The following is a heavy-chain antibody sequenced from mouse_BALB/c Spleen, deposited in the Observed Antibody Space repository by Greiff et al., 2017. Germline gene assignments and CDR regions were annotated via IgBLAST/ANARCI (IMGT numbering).Heavy chain of an antibody. D-gene: IGHD2-4*01. CDR2: ISSGGST. V-gene: IGHV5-6-5*01. CDR3: AREGLRRGNYFDY. J-gene: IGHJ2*01. CDR1: GFTFSSYA. Sequence: EVQLVESGGGLVKPGGSLKLSCAASGFTFSSYAMSWVRQTPEKRLEWVASISSGGSTYYPDSVKGRFTISRDNARNILYLQMSSLRSEDTAMYYCAREGLRRGNYFDYWGQGTTLTVSS.